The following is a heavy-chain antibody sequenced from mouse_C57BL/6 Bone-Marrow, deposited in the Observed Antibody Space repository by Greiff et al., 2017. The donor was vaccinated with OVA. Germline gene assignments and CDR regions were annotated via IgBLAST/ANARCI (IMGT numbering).Heavy chain of an antibody. CDR2: ISSGSSTI. D-gene: IGHD1-1*01. CDR1: GFTFSDYG. V-gene: IGHV5-17*01. J-gene: IGHJ1*03. CDR3: ARTTPYYYGSSHYWYFDV. Sequence: EVQVVESGGGLVKPGGSLKLSCAASGFTFSDYGMHWVRQAPEKGLEWVAYISSGSSTIYYADTVKGRFTISRDNAKNTLFLQMTSLRSEDTAMYYCARTTPYYYGSSHYWYFDVWGTGTTVTVSS.